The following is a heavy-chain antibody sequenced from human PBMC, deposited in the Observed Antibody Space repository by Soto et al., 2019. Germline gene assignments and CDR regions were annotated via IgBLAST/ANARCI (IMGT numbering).Heavy chain of an antibody. CDR2: LNPNRGNA. CDR3: ARARGTITTSDP. V-gene: IGHV1-8*01. Sequence: GASVKVSCKASGYTFTSYDINWVRQATGQGLEWMAWLNPNRGNAGYAQKFQGRITVTMDASRATAYMELSSLRSEDTAVYFCARARGTITTSDPWGQGTLVTVSS. J-gene: IGHJ5*02. D-gene: IGHD3-22*01. CDR1: GYTFTSYD.